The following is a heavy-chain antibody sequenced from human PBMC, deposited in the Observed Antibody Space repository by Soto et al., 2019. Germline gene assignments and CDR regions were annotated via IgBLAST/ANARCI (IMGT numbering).Heavy chain of an antibody. V-gene: IGHV4-4*02. CDR2: IYHSGST. CDR1: GGSISSSNW. Sequence: PSETLSLTCAVSGGSISSSNWWRWVRQPPGKGLEWIGEIYHSGSTNYNPSLKSRVTISVDKSKNQFSLKLSSVTAADTAVYYCARDRVGAGSAFDIWGQGTMVTVSS. D-gene: IGHD1-26*01. CDR3: ARDRVGAGSAFDI. J-gene: IGHJ3*02.